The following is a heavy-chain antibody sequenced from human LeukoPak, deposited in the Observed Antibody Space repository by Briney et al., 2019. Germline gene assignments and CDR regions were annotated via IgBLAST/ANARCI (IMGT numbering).Heavy chain of an antibody. Sequence: PGGSLRLSCAASGFTFSNAWMSWVRQAPGKGVEWVGRIKSKTHGVTADYAAPVNGRYTISRDDSKTTLYLQMNRLKTGDTAVYYCTTTPSWIQLCFGSVPVDYWGQGTLVSVSS. D-gene: IGHD5-18*01. J-gene: IGHJ4*02. CDR3: TTTPSWIQLCFGSVPVDY. CDR2: IKSKTHGVTA. CDR1: GFTFSNAW. V-gene: IGHV3-15*01.